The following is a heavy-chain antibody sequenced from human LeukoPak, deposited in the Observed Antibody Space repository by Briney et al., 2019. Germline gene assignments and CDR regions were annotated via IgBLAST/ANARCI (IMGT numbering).Heavy chain of an antibody. Sequence: GGSLRLSCAASGFTFSIYGMHWVRQAPGKGLEFVSAISSNGVSTYYANSVKGRFTISRDNSKNTLYLQMGSLRADDMAVYYCARDSSTKGGGAFDIWGHGTMVTVSS. CDR2: ISSNGVST. J-gene: IGHJ3*02. V-gene: IGHV3-64*01. CDR1: GFTFSIYG. CDR3: ARDSSTKGGGAFDI. D-gene: IGHD3-16*01.